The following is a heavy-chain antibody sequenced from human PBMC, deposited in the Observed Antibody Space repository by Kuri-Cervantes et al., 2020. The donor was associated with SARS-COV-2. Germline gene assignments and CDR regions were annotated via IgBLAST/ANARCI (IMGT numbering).Heavy chain of an antibody. CDR3: ARGVVPADIPDY. J-gene: IGHJ4*02. Sequence: GGSLRLSCKGSGYSFTSYCIGWVRQMPGKGLEWMGIIYPGDSDTRYSPSFQGQVTISADKSISTAYLQWSSLKASDTAMYYCARGVVPADIPDYWGQGTLVTVSS. V-gene: IGHV5-51*01. D-gene: IGHD2-2*02. CDR1: GYSFTSYC. CDR2: IYPGDSDT.